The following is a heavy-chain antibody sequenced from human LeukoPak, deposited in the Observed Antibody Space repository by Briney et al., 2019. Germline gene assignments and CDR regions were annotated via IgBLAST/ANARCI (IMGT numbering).Heavy chain of an antibody. Sequence: ASVKVSCKASGGTFSSYAISWVRQAPGQGLEWMGRIIPILGIANYAQKFQGRVMITADKSTSTAYMELSSLRSEDTAVYYCAREPPGGYYDSSGYFLPPFDYWGQGTLVTVSS. CDR2: IIPILGIA. V-gene: IGHV1-69*04. D-gene: IGHD3-22*01. J-gene: IGHJ4*02. CDR3: AREPPGGYYDSSGYFLPPFDY. CDR1: GGTFSSYA.